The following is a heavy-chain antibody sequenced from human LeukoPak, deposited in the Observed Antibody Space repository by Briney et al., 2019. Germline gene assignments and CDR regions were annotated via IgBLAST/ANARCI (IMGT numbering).Heavy chain of an antibody. CDR3: ARANFLYCSSTTCLFDY. CDR2: INPSGGST. D-gene: IGHD2-2*01. Sequence: ASVKVSCKASGYTFTSYYMHWVRQAPGQGLEWMGIINPSGGSTSYAQKFQGRVTMTRDTSTSTVYMELSSLRSEDTAVYYCARANFLYCSSTTCLFDYWGQGTLVIVSS. J-gene: IGHJ4*02. V-gene: IGHV1-46*01. CDR1: GYTFTSYY.